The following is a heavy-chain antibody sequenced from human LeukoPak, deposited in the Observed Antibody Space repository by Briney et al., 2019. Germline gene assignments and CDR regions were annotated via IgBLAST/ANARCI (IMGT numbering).Heavy chain of an antibody. D-gene: IGHD6-13*01. J-gene: IGHJ4*02. CDR2: IYYSGST. CDR1: GGSISSSSYY. V-gene: IGHV4-39*01. Sequence: SETLSLTCTVSGGSISSSSYYWGWIRQPPGKGLEWIGSIYYSGSTYYDPSLKSRVTISVDTSKNQFSLKLSSVTAADTAVYYCARYRSLAVVGSYFDYWGQGTLVTVSS. CDR3: ARYRSLAVVGSYFDY.